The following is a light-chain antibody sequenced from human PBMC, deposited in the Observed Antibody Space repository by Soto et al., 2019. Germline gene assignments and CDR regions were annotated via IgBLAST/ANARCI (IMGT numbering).Light chain of an antibody. CDR3: AAWDDSLSGMV. CDR2: RNN. V-gene: IGLV1-47*01. CDR1: TANIGSNY. Sequence: QSVLTQPPSASATPGQRVTISCSGSTANIGSNYVYWFQQLPGTSPKLLIYRNNQRPSGVPDRFSASRSGTSASLAISGLRSEDEADYYCAAWDDSLSGMVFGGGTKLTVL. J-gene: IGLJ3*02.